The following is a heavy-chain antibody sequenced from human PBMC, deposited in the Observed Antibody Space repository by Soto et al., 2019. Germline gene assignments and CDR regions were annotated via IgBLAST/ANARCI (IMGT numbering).Heavy chain of an antibody. J-gene: IGHJ6*02. CDR2: ISDDGSNK. Sequence: GGSLRLSCAASGFTFSSYAMHWVRQAPGKGLEGVAVISDDGSNKYYADSGKGRFTSSRDNSKNTLYLQMNSLRAEDTAVYYCARDPETSATTVYYYYGMDVWGQGTTVTVSS. D-gene: IGHD4-4*01. CDR1: GFTFSSYA. CDR3: ARDPETSATTVYYYYGMDV. V-gene: IGHV3-30-3*01.